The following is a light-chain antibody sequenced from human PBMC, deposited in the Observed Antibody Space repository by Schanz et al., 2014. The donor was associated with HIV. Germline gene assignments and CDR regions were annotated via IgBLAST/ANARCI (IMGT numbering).Light chain of an antibody. CDR1: QSVSSN. Sequence: EFVLTQSPATLSVSPGERATLSCRASQSVSSNLAWYQQKPGQSPRLLIFGASTRATGIPARFSGSRSGTDFTLTISSLQPEDFATYYCQQARSFPLTFGGGTKVEIK. J-gene: IGKJ4*01. CDR3: QQARSFPLT. CDR2: GAS. V-gene: IGKV3-15*01.